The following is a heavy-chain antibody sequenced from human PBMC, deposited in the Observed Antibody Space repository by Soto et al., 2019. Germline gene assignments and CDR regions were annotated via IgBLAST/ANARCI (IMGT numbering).Heavy chain of an antibody. CDR1: GFAFGSYW. Sequence: VQLVESGEGLVQPGGSLRLSCAASGFAFGSYWMHWVRQAPGKGLVWVSRISQDGAIATQADSVKGRFTISRDNAKNTLFLQMNSLRADDTAVYYCLRDQRHWNEFADQWGQGTLVTVSS. D-gene: IGHD1-1*01. CDR2: ISQDGAIA. J-gene: IGHJ4*02. CDR3: LRDQRHWNEFADQ. V-gene: IGHV3-74*01.